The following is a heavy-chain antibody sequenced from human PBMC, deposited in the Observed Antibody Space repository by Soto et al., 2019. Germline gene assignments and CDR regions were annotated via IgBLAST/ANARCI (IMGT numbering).Heavy chain of an antibody. CDR3: ARDAQCGGAPGCRAMDV. J-gene: IGHJ6*02. CDR1: GYTFTSDG. D-gene: IGHD2-21*01. CDR2: ISGYNGNT. V-gene: IGHV1-18*04. Sequence: QVQLVQSGAEVKKPGASVKVSCKASGYTFTSDGVSWVRQAPGQGLEWMGWISGYNGNTNYAQRFRDRVTLTTDTSTSTAYMELRSLRSDDSAVYYCARDAQCGGAPGCRAMDVWCQGTTITVSS.